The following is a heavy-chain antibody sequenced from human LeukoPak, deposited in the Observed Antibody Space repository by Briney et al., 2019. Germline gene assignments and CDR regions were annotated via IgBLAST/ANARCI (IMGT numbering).Heavy chain of an antibody. D-gene: IGHD2-2*01. V-gene: IGHV4-59*02. Sequence: SETPSLTCTVSGGSVSSYYWSWIRQPPGKGLEWIGYIYYSGSTNYNPSLKSRVTISVDTSKNQFSLKLSSVTAADTAVYYCARARVPAAVDYWGQGTLVTVSS. J-gene: IGHJ4*02. CDR3: ARARVPAAVDY. CDR2: IYYSGST. CDR1: GGSVSSYY.